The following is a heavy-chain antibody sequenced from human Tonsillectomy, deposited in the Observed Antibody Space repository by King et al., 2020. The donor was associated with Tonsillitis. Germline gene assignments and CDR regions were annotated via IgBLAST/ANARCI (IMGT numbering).Heavy chain of an antibody. J-gene: IGHJ6*03. D-gene: IGHD2-21*02. CDR2: ISPYNGNT. CDR1: GYTFTNYG. CDR3: ASVYCGGDCSDYYYHYMDV. V-gene: IGHV1-18*01. Sequence: QLVQSGAEVKKPGASVKVSCKTSGYTFTNYGISWVRQAPGQGLEWMGWISPYNGNTIYAQKFQGRVTMTTDTSTRTAYMELRSLTSDDTAVFYCASVYCGGDCSDYYYHYMDVWDKGTTVTVSS.